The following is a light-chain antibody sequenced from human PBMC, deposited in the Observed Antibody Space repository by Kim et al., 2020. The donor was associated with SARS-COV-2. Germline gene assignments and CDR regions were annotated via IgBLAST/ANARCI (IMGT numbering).Light chain of an antibody. CDR1: SGNIASSY. CDR2: EDN. Sequence: NFMLTQPHSVSESPGKTVTISCTRSSGNIASSYVQWYQQRPGSAPTTIISEDNQRPSGVPDRFSGSIDSSSNSASLTISGLKTEDEADYSCQSYDTRSHEVFGGGTQLTVL. CDR3: QSYDTRSHEV. V-gene: IGLV6-57*04. J-gene: IGLJ3*02.